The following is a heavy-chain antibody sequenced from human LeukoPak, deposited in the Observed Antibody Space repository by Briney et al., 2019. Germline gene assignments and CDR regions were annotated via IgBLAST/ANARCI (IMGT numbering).Heavy chain of an antibody. D-gene: IGHD1-1*01. J-gene: IGHJ4*02. CDR2: ILSSNTI. CDR3: VRDYNYALDY. V-gene: IGHV3-48*02. Sequence: GGSLRLSCAASGFTFSGYSMNWVRQAPGQGLEWISYILSSNTIYYADSVKRRFTISRDNAKNSLYLQMNSLRDEDTAVYYCVRDYNYALDYWGQGTLVTVSS. CDR1: GFTFSGYS.